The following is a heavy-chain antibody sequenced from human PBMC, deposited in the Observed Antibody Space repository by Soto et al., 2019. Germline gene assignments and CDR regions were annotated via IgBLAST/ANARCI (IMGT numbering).Heavy chain of an antibody. D-gene: IGHD6-13*01. CDR2: INAGNGNT. J-gene: IGHJ5*02. Sequence: ASVKVSCKASGYTFTSYAMHWARQAPGQRLEWMGWINAGNGNTKYSQKFQGRVTITRDTSASTAYMELSSLRSEDTAVYYCARDQGDPSIAAADWFDPWGQGTLVTVSS. V-gene: IGHV1-3*01. CDR3: ARDQGDPSIAAADWFDP. CDR1: GYTFTSYA.